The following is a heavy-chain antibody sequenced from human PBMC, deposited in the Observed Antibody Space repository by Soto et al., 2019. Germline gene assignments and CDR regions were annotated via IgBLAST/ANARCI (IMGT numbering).Heavy chain of an antibody. D-gene: IGHD3-16*02. CDR3: ASNNRASYHFDY. J-gene: IGHJ4*02. CDR2: IIPLFGTT. V-gene: IGHV1-69*13. CDR1: GGTFRSYA. Sequence: SVKVSCKASGGTFRSYAISWVRQAPGQGPEWMGGIIPLFGTTNYAPKFQGRVTITADESASTAYMELGSLRSEDTAVYYCASNNRASYHFDYWGQGIQVTVSS.